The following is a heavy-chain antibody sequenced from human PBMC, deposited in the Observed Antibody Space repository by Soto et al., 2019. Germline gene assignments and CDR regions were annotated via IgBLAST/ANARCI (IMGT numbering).Heavy chain of an antibody. CDR3: ARERPDGARLDP. CDR1: GGSISSGDYY. J-gene: IGHJ5*02. V-gene: IGHV4-30-4*01. D-gene: IGHD6-6*01. Sequence: PSETLSLTCTVSGGSISSGDYYWSWIRQPPGKGLEWIGYIYYSGSTYYNPSLKSRVTISVDTPKNQFSLKLSSVTAADTAVYYCARERPDGARLDPWGQGTPVTVSS. CDR2: IYYSGST.